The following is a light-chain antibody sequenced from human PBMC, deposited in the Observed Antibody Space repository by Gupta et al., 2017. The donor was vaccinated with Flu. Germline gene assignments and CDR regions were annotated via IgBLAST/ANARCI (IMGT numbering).Light chain of an antibody. CDR2: KAS. CDR3: QQYSNYLT. J-gene: IGKJ4*01. Sequence: DIQMTQSPSTLSASVGDRVTITCRASQTINSWLAWYQQKPGKAPKLLIYKASSLESGVPSRFSGSGSGTDFTLTISSLQPDDFATYYCQQYSNYLTFGGGTKVEIK. CDR1: QTINSW. V-gene: IGKV1-5*03.